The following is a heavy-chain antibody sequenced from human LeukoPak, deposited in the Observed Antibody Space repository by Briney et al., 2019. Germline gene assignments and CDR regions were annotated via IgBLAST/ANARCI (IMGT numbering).Heavy chain of an antibody. J-gene: IGHJ5*02. D-gene: IGHD3-9*01. V-gene: IGHV3-13*01. Sequence: GGSLRLSCAASGFTFSSYDMHWVRQPTGKGLEWVSAIGTAGDTYYSHSVKGRFTISRENAKNSLYLHMNSLSAGDTAVYFCARGHMLTGYYNFAWFDPWGQGTLVTASS. CDR1: GFTFSSYD. CDR3: ARGHMLTGYYNFAWFDP. CDR2: IGTAGDT.